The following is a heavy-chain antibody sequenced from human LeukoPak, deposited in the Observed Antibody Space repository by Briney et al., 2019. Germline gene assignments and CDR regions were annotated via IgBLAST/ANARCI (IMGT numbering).Heavy chain of an antibody. CDR1: GGSISSGGYY. V-gene: IGHV4-61*02. Sequence: SQTLSLTCTVSGGSISSGGYYWTWIRQPAGKGLEWIGRIYTSGTTNYNPSLKSRVTISVDTSKNQFSLKLSSVTAADTAVYYCARGTGLYYDFWSGPYYYYYMDVWGKGTTVTVSS. CDR3: ARGTGLYYDFWSGPYYYYYMDV. CDR2: IYTSGTT. D-gene: IGHD3-3*01. J-gene: IGHJ6*03.